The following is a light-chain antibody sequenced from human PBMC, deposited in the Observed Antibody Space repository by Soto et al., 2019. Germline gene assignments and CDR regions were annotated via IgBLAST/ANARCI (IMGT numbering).Light chain of an antibody. V-gene: IGKV1-5*03. J-gene: IGKJ4*01. Sequence: DIQMTQSPSTLSASVGDRVTITCRASQSISSWLAWYQQKPGKAPNLLIYKASSLESGVPSRFSGSGSVTEFTLTVSSLQPDDFATYYCQQYDSYPLTFRGGTKVEIK. CDR2: KAS. CDR1: QSISSW. CDR3: QQYDSYPLT.